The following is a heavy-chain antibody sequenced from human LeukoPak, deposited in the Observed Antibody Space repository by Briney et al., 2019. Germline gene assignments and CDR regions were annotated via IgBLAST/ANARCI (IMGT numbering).Heavy chain of an antibody. J-gene: IGHJ3*02. CDR3: ARVGVVITRGAFDI. CDR1: GFTFSSYA. D-gene: IGHD3-22*01. CDR2: ISGSGGST. V-gene: IGHV3-23*01. Sequence: GGSLRLSCAASGFTFSSYAMSWVRQAPGKGLEWVSAISGSGGSTYYADSVKGRFTISRHNSKNTLYLQMNSLRAEDTAVYYCARVGVVITRGAFDIWGQGTMVTVSS.